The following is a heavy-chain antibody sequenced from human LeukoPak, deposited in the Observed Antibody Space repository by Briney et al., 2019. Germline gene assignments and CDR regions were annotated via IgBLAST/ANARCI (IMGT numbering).Heavy chain of an antibody. CDR1: GGSISSGGYY. Sequence: SETLSLTCTVSGGSISSGGYYWSWIRQHPGKGLEWIGYIYYSGSTYYNPSLKSRVTISVDTSKNQFSLKLSSVTAADTAVYYCARDLNSEQRAVGMDVWGQGTTVNVSS. V-gene: IGHV4-31*03. J-gene: IGHJ6*02. D-gene: IGHD2/OR15-2a*01. CDR3: ARDLNSEQRAVGMDV. CDR2: IYYSGST.